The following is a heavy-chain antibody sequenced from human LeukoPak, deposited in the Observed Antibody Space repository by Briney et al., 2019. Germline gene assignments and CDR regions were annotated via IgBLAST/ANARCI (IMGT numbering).Heavy chain of an antibody. CDR1: GFTFSSYS. J-gene: IGHJ3*02. Sequence: PGGSLRLSCAASGFTFSSYSMNWVRQAPEKGLEWVSSISSSSSYIYYADSVKGRFTISRDNAKNSLYLQMNSLRAEDTAVYYCARRGYCSSTSCRGAFDIWGQGTMVTVSS. D-gene: IGHD2-2*01. CDR3: ARRGYCSSTSCRGAFDI. CDR2: ISSSSSYI. V-gene: IGHV3-21*01.